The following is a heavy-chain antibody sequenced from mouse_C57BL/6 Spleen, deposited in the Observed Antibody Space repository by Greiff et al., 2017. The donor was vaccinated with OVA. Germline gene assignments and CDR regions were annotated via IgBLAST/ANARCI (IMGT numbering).Heavy chain of an antibody. J-gene: IGHJ2*01. CDR2: IDPSDSET. D-gene: IGHD4-1*01. CDR1: GYTFTSYW. Sequence: QVQLQQPGAELVRPGSSVKLSCKASGYTFTSYWMHWVKQRPIQGLEWIGNIDPSDSETHYNQKFKDKATLTVDKSSSTAYMQLSSLTSEDSAVYYCARDELGRYFDYWGQGTTLTVSS. CDR3: ARDELGRYFDY. V-gene: IGHV1-52*01.